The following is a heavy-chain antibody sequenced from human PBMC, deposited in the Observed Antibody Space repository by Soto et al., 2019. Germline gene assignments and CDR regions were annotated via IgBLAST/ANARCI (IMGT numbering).Heavy chain of an antibody. Sequence: EVQLLQSGGGLVQPGGSLRLSCAASGFSFGNYVMNWVRQAPGKGLEWVSGISDSGGSSSSADSVKGRFTVSRDNSKNTLYLQMDSLTGDDTAVYYCTKGGDSWSGYAQHWGRGALVTVAS. V-gene: IGHV3-23*01. D-gene: IGHD3-3*01. J-gene: IGHJ1*01. CDR2: ISDSGGSS. CDR1: GFSFGNYV. CDR3: TKGGDSWSGYAQH.